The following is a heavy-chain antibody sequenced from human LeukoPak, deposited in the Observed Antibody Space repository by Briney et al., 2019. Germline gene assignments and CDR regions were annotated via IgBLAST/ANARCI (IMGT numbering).Heavy chain of an antibody. Sequence: PSETLSLTCAVYGGSFSGYYWSWIRQPPGKGLEWIGEINHSGSTNYNPSLKSRVTISVDTSKNQFSLKLSSVTAADTAVYYCARGLYPTMDRGAFDIWGQGTMVTVSS. D-gene: IGHD3-10*01. V-gene: IGHV4-34*01. J-gene: IGHJ3*02. CDR2: INHSGST. CDR3: ARGLYPTMDRGAFDI. CDR1: GGSFSGYY.